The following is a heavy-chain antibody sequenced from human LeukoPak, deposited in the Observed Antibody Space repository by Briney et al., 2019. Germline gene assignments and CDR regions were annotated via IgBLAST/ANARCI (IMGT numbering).Heavy chain of an antibody. D-gene: IGHD6-19*01. V-gene: IGHV3-23*01. J-gene: IGHJ4*02. Sequence: GGSLRLSRAASGFTFNSYWMHWVRQAPGKGLEWVSAISSSGGSTYYADSVKGRFTISRDNSKNTLYLQMNSLRAEDTAVYYCAKDYSYSSGWYLDYWGQGTLVTVSS. CDR2: ISSSGGST. CDR3: AKDYSYSSGWYLDY. CDR1: GFTFNSYW.